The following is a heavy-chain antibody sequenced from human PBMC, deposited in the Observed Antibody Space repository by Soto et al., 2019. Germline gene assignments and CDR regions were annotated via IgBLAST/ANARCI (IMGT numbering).Heavy chain of an antibody. CDR2: ISSSSTYI. CDR3: ARDNGEFDP. V-gene: IGHV3-21*01. J-gene: IGHJ5*02. D-gene: IGHD3-10*01. Sequence: GGSLRLSCAVSGFTFSSYTMSWVRQAPGKGLEWVSSISSSSTYIYYADSVKGRFTISRDNAKNSLYLQMNSLRAEDTAVYYCARDNGEFDPWGQGTLVTVSS. CDR1: GFTFSSYT.